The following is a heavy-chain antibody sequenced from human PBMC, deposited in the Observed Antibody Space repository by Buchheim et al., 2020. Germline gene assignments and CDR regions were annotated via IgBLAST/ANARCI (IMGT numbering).Heavy chain of an antibody. J-gene: IGHJ5*02. CDR2: ISGIGGST. D-gene: IGHD5-12*01. Sequence: EVQLLESGGGLVQPGGSLRLSCAASGFTFSSYAMSWVRQAPGKGLEWVSAISGIGGSTYSADPVTGRFTISQNNSKNTLYLQMNSLRAEDTAVYYCAKFRVATIGDGDWFDPWGQGTL. V-gene: IGHV3-23*01. CDR3: AKFRVATIGDGDWFDP. CDR1: GFTFSSYA.